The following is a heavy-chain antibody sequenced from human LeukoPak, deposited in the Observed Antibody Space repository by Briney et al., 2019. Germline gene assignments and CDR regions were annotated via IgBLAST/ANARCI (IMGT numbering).Heavy chain of an antibody. D-gene: IGHD5-18*01. Sequence: PETLSLTCAVYGGPFSGYYSSWIRQPPGNRLERIGEINHSGSTNYNPSLKSRVTISVDTSKNQFSLKLSSVTAADTAVYYCARGRGYSYGYGHTTSLDYWGQGTLVSVS. V-gene: IGHV4-34*01. J-gene: IGHJ4*02. CDR2: INHSGST. CDR1: GGPFSGYY. CDR3: ARGRGYSYGYGHTTSLDY.